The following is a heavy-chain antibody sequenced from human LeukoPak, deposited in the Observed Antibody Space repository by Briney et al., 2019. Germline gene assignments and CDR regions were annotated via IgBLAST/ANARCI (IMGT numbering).Heavy chain of an antibody. V-gene: IGHV4-59*01. Sequence: SETLSLTCTVSRGSISSDYWTWIRQPPGKGLEWIGYIYYSRSTNYNPSLKSRVTISVDTPKNQFSLKLSSVTAADTVVYYCAMYSCPNGVCYYFDYWGQGTLVTVSS. J-gene: IGHJ4*02. CDR2: IYYSRST. CDR1: RGSISSDY. D-gene: IGHD2-8*01. CDR3: AMYSCPNGVCYYFDY.